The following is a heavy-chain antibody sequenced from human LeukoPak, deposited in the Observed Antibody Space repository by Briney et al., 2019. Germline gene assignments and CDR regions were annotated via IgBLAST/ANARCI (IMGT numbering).Heavy chain of an antibody. D-gene: IGHD3-10*01. J-gene: IGHJ4*02. V-gene: IGHV1-2*02. CDR2: INPNSGGT. CDR3: ARLEGRSYYYGSGSYYSFDY. CDR1: GYTFTGYY. Sequence: ASVKVSCKASGYTFTGYYMHWVRQAPGQGLEWMGCINPNSGGTKYAQKFQGGVTLTRDTSISTAYMELSSLKASDTAMYYCARLEGRSYYYGSGSYYSFDYWGQGTLVTVSS.